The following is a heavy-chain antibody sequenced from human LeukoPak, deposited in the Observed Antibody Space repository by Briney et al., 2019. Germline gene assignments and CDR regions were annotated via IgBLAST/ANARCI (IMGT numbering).Heavy chain of an antibody. V-gene: IGHV3-53*01. CDR3: ARAFFYSSGYANWYFDL. CDR2: IYSGGST. J-gene: IGHJ2*01. CDR1: GFTVSNNY. Sequence: PGRSLRLSCAASGFTVSNNYMSWVRQAPGKGLEWVSVIYSGGSTYYADSVKGRFTISRDNSKNTLYLQMNSLRAEDTAVYYCARAFFYSSGYANWYFDLWGRGTLVTVSS. D-gene: IGHD3-22*01.